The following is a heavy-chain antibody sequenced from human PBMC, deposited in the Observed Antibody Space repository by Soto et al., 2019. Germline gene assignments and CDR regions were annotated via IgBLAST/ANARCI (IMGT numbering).Heavy chain of an antibody. D-gene: IGHD3-22*01. V-gene: IGHV3-30-3*01. CDR2: ISYDGSNK. J-gene: IGHJ4*02. CDR1: GFTFSSYA. CDR3: ARTEFYYDSSGFDY. Sequence: GGSLRLSCAASGFTFSSYAMHWVRQAPGKGLEWVAVISYDGSNKYYADSVKGRFTISRDNSKNTLYLQMNSLRAEDTAVYYCARTEFYYDSSGFDYWGQGTLVTVPQ.